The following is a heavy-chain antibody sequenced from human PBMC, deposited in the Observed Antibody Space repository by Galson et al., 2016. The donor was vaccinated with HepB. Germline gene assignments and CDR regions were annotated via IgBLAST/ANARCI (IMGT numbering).Heavy chain of an antibody. Sequence: SLRLSCAASGFTFSTYDMHWVRQAPGKGLEWVSGVSTSGAGYYAGSVKGRFTISRENAENSVYLQMNSLRAEDTAVYFCARASWSEKSWFDPWGQGTLVTVSS. CDR1: GFTFSTYD. CDR2: VSTSGAG. D-gene: IGHD2-2*01. J-gene: IGHJ5*02. V-gene: IGHV3-13*01. CDR3: ARASWSEKSWFDP.